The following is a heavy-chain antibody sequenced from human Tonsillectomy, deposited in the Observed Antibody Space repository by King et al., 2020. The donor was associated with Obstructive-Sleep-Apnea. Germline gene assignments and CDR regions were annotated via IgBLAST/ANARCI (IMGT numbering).Heavy chain of an antibody. V-gene: IGHV1-69*12. J-gene: IGHJ6*02. CDR2: IIPIFGTS. Sequence: QLVQSGAEVKKPGSSVKISCKASGDTFSRYTISWVRQAPGQGLEWMGGIIPIFGTSYNAQKFQGRVTITADESTKTAYMELSSLTSEDAAMYYCARTYSSATPGYYGMDVLGQGTTVTVSS. CDR1: GDTFSRYT. CDR3: ARTYSSATPGYYGMDV. D-gene: IGHD3-10*01.